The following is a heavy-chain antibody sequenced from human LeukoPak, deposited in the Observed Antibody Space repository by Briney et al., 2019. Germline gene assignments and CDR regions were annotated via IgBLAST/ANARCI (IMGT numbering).Heavy chain of an antibody. CDR3: ARREPSGRYYIN. CDR1: GFTVSSNH. D-gene: IGHD1-26*01. V-gene: IGHV3-53*01. Sequence: PGGSLRLSCAASGFTVSSNHMSWVRQAPGKGLEWVSVNSSGSTYYADSVKGRFTISRDNSKNTLYLQMNSLRAEDTAVYYCARREPSGRYYINWGQGTLVTVSS. J-gene: IGHJ4*02. CDR2: NSSGST.